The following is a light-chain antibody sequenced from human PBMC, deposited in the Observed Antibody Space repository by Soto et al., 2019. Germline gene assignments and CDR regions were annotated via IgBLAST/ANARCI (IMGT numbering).Light chain of an antibody. Sequence: VLTQSPATLSLSPGDRATLSCRASQSVSSNLAWYQQKTGQAPRILIYGASTRATGIPDRLSGSGSGTEFNLTISRLQSEDFAVYYCQEYNTWPWTCGQGTKVDIK. J-gene: IGKJ1*01. CDR3: QEYNTWPWT. CDR1: QSVSSN. CDR2: GAS. V-gene: IGKV3-15*01.